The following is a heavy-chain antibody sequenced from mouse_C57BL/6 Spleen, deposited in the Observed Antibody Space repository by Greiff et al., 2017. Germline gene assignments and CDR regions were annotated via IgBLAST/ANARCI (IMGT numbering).Heavy chain of an antibody. CDR3: ANDRVLRRFAY. J-gene: IGHJ3*01. CDR2: IHPNSGST. Sequence: QVQLQQSGAELVKPGASVKLSCKASGYTFTSYWMHWVKQRPGQGLEWIGMIHPNSGSTNYNEKFKSKATLTVDKSSSTAYMQLSILPSEAAAVYYCANDRVLRRFAYWGQGTLVTVSA. V-gene: IGHV1-64*01. CDR1: GYTFTSYW. D-gene: IGHD2-14*01.